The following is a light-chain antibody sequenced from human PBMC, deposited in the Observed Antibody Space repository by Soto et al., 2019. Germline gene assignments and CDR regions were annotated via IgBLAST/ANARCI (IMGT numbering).Light chain of an antibody. Sequence: QSVLTQPPSASGTPGQRVTISCSGSSSNIGSNTVNWYQQLPGTAPKLLIYSYNQRPSGVPDRFSGSKSGTSASLAISGLQSEDEADYYCAAWDDSLTGYVLGTGTKLTVL. J-gene: IGLJ1*01. V-gene: IGLV1-44*01. CDR2: SYN. CDR1: SSNIGSNT. CDR3: AAWDDSLTGYV.